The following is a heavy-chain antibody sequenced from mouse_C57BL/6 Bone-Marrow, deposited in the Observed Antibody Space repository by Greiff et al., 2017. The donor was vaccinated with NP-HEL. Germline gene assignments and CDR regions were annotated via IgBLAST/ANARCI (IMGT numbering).Heavy chain of an antibody. CDR3: AIIAGYHYFDY. J-gene: IGHJ2*01. CDR1: GYTFTSYW. Sequence: QVQLQQPGAELVRPGSSVKLSCKASGYTFTSYWMDWVKQRPGQGLEWIGNIYPSDSETHYNQKFKDKATLTVDKSSSTAYMQLSSLTSEDSAVYYCAIIAGYHYFDYWGQGTTLTVSS. V-gene: IGHV1-61*01. CDR2: IYPSDSET. D-gene: IGHD2-2*01.